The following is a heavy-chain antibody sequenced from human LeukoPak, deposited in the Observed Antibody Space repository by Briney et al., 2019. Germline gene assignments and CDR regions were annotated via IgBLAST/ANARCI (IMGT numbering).Heavy chain of an antibody. Sequence: GGSLRLSCAASGFTVSINYMSWVRQAPGKGLGWVSVIYSGGQTYYADSVKGRFTISRDNSKNTLYLQMNSLRAEDTAVYYCANNIVGATRGDAFDIWGQGTMVTVSS. V-gene: IGHV3-53*01. CDR3: ANNIVGATRGDAFDI. CDR1: GFTVSINY. D-gene: IGHD1-26*01. CDR2: IYSGGQT. J-gene: IGHJ3*02.